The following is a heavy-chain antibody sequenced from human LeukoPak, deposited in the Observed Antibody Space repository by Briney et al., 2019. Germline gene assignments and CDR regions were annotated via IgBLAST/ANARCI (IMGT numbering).Heavy chain of an antibody. D-gene: IGHD1-1*01. J-gene: IGHJ4*03. CDR1: GGSFSSYY. V-gene: IGHV4-34*01. CDR3: ARGPTISETGYFDY. Sequence: PSETLSLTCAVYGGSFSSYYWSWIRQSPGKGLEWIAAINHRGDTNYNPSVKSRVTISVDTSKNQFSLQVTSLTAADTAVYYCARGPTISETGYFDYWGQGTLVTVSS. CDR2: INHRGDT.